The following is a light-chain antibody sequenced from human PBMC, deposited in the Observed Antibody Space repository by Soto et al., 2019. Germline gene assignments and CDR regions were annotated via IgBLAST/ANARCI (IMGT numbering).Light chain of an antibody. CDR1: SSDVGSYNR. CDR3: SSYTNNNTLL. CDR2: EVS. J-gene: IGLJ3*02. V-gene: IGLV2-18*02. Sequence: QSALTQPPSVSGSPGQSVTISCTGTSSDVGSYNRVSWYQQPPGTAPQLIIYEVSTRPSGVPDRFSGSKSGNTASLTISGLQAEDEADYYCSSYTNNNTLLFGGGTKLTVL.